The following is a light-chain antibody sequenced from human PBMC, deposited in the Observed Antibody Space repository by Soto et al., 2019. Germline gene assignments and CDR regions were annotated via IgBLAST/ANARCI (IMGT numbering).Light chain of an antibody. J-gene: IGLJ3*02. CDR3: QSYDSSLSGWV. CDR2: GNG. Sequence: QSVLTQPPSVSGAPGQRVTISCSGTSSSIGAGYEVHWYHQLPGTAPKLVVSGNGNRPSGVPDRFSGSKSGTSASLAITGLQAEDEADYYCQSYDSSLSGWVFGGGTKLTVL. CDR1: SSSIGAGYE. V-gene: IGLV1-40*01.